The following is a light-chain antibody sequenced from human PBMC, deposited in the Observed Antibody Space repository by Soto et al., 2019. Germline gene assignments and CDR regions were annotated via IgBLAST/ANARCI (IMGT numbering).Light chain of an antibody. CDR2: EVS. J-gene: IGKJ1*01. V-gene: IGKV3-11*01. CDR1: QSVGSF. CDR3: QQRSSWLGT. Sequence: EIVLTQSPATLSLSPGERATLSCRASQSVGSFLAWYQQKPGQAPRLLIYEVSNRATGIPARFSGSGSGIEFFLTISNLEPEDFAVYYCQQRSSWLGTFGQGTKVEIK.